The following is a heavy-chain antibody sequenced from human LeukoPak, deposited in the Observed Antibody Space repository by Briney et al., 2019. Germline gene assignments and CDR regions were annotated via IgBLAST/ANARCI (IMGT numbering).Heavy chain of an antibody. CDR1: GSTFTVYY. CDR3: ARKTITAAGPPLDY. J-gene: IGHJ4*02. CDR2: INFHSGGP. D-gene: IGHD6-13*01. V-gene: IGHV1-2*02. Sequence: ASETLSFTASGSTFTVYYGNCVRHALGQGLGWMGGINFHSGGPHYAHKFQGSVTMTRDTSISTAYMELSRLQSDDAAVYYCARKTITAAGPPLDYWGERTLVTVSS.